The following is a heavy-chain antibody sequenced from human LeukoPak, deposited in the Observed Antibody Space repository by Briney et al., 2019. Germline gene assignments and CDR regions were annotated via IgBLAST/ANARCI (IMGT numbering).Heavy chain of an antibody. CDR1: GGSISSGGYY. V-gene: IGHV4-31*03. CDR2: IYYSGST. J-gene: IGHJ6*02. CDR3: ARDHYSYYGMDV. Sequence: SQILSLTCTVSGGSISSGGYYWSWIRQHPGKGLEWIGYIYYSGSTYYNPSLKSRVTISVDTSKNQFSLKLSSATAADTAVYYCARDHYSYYGMDVWGQGTTVTVSS.